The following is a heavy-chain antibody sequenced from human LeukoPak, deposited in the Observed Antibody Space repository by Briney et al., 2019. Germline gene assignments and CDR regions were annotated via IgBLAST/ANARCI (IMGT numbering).Heavy chain of an antibody. D-gene: IGHD6-13*01. CDR1: GDSISSGGYS. V-gene: IGHV4-30-2*01. CDR2: IYHSGHT. CDR3: ARARESMATAGSFFDF. Sequence: SQTLSLTCGVSGDSISSGGYSWSWIRQPPGNGLEWIGYIYHSGHTNYSPSLKSRVSISVDRSKNQFSLKLRSVTAADTAVYYCARARESMATAGSFFDFWGQGTLVTVSS. J-gene: IGHJ4*02.